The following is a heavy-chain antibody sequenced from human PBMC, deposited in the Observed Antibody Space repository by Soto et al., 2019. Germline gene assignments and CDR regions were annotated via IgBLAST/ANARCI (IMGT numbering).Heavy chain of an antibody. CDR1: GFTFSSYA. D-gene: IGHD6-19*01. J-gene: IGHJ3*02. CDR3: AKSRWLVPANAFDI. CDR2: ISGSGGST. V-gene: IGHV3-23*01. Sequence: GVLRLSYAPSGFTFSSYAMSWVRQAPGKGLEWVSAISGSGGSTYYADSVKGRFTISRDNSKNTLYLQMNSLRAEDTAVYYCAKSRWLVPANAFDIWGQGTMVTVSS.